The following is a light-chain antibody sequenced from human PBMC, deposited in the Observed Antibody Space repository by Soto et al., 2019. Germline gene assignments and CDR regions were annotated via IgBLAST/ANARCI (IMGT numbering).Light chain of an antibody. CDR1: SNDVGGYNY. V-gene: IGLV2-14*01. CDR2: EVS. Sequence: QSALTQPASVSGSPGQSITISCTGTSNDVGGYNYVSWYQHHPGKAPKLMIYEVSDRPSGVSNRFSGSKSGNTASLTISGLQAEDEADYYCSSYTGSNIRYVFGTGTKVPS. CDR3: SSYTGSNIRYV. J-gene: IGLJ1*01.